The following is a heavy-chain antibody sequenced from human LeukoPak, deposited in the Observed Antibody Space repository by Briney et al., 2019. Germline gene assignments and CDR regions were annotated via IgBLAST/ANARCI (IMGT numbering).Heavy chain of an antibody. J-gene: IGHJ3*02. CDR1: RFIFSSYA. V-gene: IGHV3-23*01. D-gene: IGHD1-14*01. CDR2: ISDGADST. Sequence: GGSLRLSCAASRFIFSSYAMTWVRQAPGKGLEWVSTISDGADSTYCADSVKGRFTISRDNSKNTLYLQMNSLRAEDTAVYYCAKEASYGSAFDIWGQGTMVTVSS. CDR3: AKEASYGSAFDI.